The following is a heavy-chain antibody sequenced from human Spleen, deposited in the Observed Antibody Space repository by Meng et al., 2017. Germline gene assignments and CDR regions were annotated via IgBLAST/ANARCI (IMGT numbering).Heavy chain of an antibody. CDR3: ARDWGAWGYGYYFDY. Sequence: GESLKISCAASGFTFSNSWMHWVRQAPGKGLEWVAVISYDGNNKYYADSVKGRFTISRDNSENTLYLQMNSLKAEDTAVYYCARDWGAWGYGYYFDYWGQGTLVTVSS. J-gene: IGHJ4*02. CDR1: GFTFSNSW. V-gene: IGHV3-30*01. D-gene: IGHD3-16*01. CDR2: ISYDGNNK.